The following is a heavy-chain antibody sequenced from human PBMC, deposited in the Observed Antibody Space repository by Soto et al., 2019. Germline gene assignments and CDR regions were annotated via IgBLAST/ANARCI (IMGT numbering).Heavy chain of an antibody. CDR1: GFTFSSYG. D-gene: IGHD6-13*01. CDR3: AKEMASYSSSWYEGYYYYGMDV. V-gene: IGHV3-30*18. J-gene: IGHJ6*02. CDR2: ISYDGSNK. Sequence: QVQLVESGGGVVQPGRSPRLSCAASGFTFSSYGMHWVRQAPGKGLEWVAVISYDGSNKYYADPVKGRFTISRDNSKNTLYLQMNSLRAEDTAVYYCAKEMASYSSSWYEGYYYYGMDVWGQGTTVTVSS.